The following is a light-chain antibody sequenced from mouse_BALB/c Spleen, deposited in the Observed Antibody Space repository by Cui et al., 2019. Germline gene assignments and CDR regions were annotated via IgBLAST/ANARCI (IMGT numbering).Light chain of an antibody. CDR2: WAS. V-gene: IGKV6-23*01. J-gene: IGKJ5*01. Sequence: DIVMTQSHKFMSTSVGDRVSITCKASQDVGTTVAWYQQKPGQSPKLLIYWASTRHTGVPDRFTGSGSGTDFTLTISNVQSEDLADYFCKKYSNYPPSLTFGAGTKLELK. CDR1: QDVGTT. CDR3: KKYSNYPPSLT.